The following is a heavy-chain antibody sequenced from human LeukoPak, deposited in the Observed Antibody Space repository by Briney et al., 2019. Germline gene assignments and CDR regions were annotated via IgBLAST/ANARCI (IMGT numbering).Heavy chain of an antibody. D-gene: IGHD2-21*02. J-gene: IGHJ4*02. CDR2: ISSSSSYI. Sequence: PGGSLRLSCAASGFTFSSYGMSWGRQAPGKGLEWVSSISSSSSYIYYADSVKGRFTISRDNAKNSLYLQMNSLRAEDTAVYYCATSSAGGDDYWGQGTLVTVSS. CDR3: ATSSAGGDDY. CDR1: GFTFSSYG. V-gene: IGHV3-21*01.